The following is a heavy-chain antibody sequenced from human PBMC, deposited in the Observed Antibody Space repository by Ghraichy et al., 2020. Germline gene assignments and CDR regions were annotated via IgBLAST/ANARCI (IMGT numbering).Heavy chain of an antibody. CDR1: GFTFSSYG. J-gene: IGHJ6*02. CDR2: ISHDGSNK. CDR3: ANGLGYSSSWYMGGYYYGMDV. D-gene: IGHD6-13*01. Sequence: GGSLRLSCAASGFTFSSYGMHWVRQAPGKGLEWVAVISHDGSNKYYADSVKGRFTISRDNSKNTLYLQMNSLRAEDTAVYYCANGLGYSSSWYMGGYYYGMDVWGQGTTVTVSS. V-gene: IGHV3-30*18.